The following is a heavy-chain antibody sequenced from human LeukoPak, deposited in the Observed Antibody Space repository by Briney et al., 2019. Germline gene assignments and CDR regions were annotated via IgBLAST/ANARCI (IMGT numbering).Heavy chain of an antibody. CDR2: ISYDGSNK. V-gene: IGHV3-30*04. J-gene: IGHJ4*02. CDR1: GFTFSSYA. Sequence: PGRSLRLSCAASGFTFSSYAMHWVRQAPGKGLEWVAVISYDGSNKYYADSVKGRFTISRDNSKNTLYLQMNSLRAEDTAVYYCARGDGYNPPADYWGQETLVTVSS. D-gene: IGHD5-24*01. CDR3: ARGDGYNPPADY.